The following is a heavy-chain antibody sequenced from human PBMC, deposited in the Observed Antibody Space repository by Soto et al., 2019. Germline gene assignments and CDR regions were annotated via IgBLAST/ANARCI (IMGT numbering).Heavy chain of an antibody. V-gene: IGHV4-31*03. CDR2: IYYSGST. D-gene: IGHD3-22*01. CDR1: GGSISVGGYY. Sequence: PSETLSLTCTVSGGSISVGGYYWSWIRQHPGKGLEWIGYIYYSGSTYYNPSLKSRVTISVDTSKNQFSLNLSSVTAADTAVYYCASPYYYDSSGYYLPLSLSEYGMDVWGQGTTVTVSS. CDR3: ASPYYYDSSGYYLPLSLSEYGMDV. J-gene: IGHJ6*02.